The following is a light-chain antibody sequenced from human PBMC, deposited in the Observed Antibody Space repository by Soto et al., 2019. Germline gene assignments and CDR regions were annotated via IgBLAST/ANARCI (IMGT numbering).Light chain of an antibody. J-gene: IGKJ5*01. CDR2: EAS. CDR3: QQANSFPIT. V-gene: IGKV1D-12*01. Sequence: DIQMTQSPSSVSAYVGDRVTISWRASQGITNRLAWYQQKPGKAPKLLIYEASSLQSGVPSRISGSGSGTDFTLTISSLQPEDFATYYCQQANSFPITFGQGTRLEIK. CDR1: QGITNR.